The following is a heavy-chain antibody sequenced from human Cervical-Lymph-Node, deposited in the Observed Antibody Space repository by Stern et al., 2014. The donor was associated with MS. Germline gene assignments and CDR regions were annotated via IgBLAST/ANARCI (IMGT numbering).Heavy chain of an antibody. D-gene: IGHD3-16*01. Sequence: QVQLGQSGAEVKKPGASVKVSCKASGYSFTYYGINWVRQAPGQGLEWMGWVSGDSGNTNSAQKFQGRVTMTTDTPTSTAHMELRSLRSDDTAVYYCARGGMGGNYYYYYGMDVWGQGTTVTVSS. CDR1: GYSFTYYG. CDR2: VSGDSGNT. CDR3: ARGGMGGNYYYYYGMDV. J-gene: IGHJ6*02. V-gene: IGHV1-18*01.